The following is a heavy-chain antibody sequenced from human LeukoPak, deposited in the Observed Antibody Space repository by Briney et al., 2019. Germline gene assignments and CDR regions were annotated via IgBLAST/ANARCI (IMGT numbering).Heavy chain of an antibody. CDR2: ISSSSSTI. Sequence: PGGSLRLSCAASGFTFSSYSMNWVRQAPGKGLEWVSYISSSSSTIYYADSVRGRFTISRDNAKNTLYLQMNSLRVEDTAVYYCARGGGYRLDYWGQGTLVTVSS. J-gene: IGHJ4*02. V-gene: IGHV3-48*04. D-gene: IGHD6-25*01. CDR3: ARGGGYRLDY. CDR1: GFTFSSYS.